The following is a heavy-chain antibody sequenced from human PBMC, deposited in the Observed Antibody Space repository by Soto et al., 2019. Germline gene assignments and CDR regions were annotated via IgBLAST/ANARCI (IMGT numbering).Heavy chain of an antibody. J-gene: IGHJ4*02. CDR2: TYYRSKWYN. CDR3: ARGAYTYGRPFEY. CDR1: WDSVSNNSAA. V-gene: IGHV6-1*01. D-gene: IGHD5-18*01. Sequence: SQTLSLTCAISWDSVSNNSAACIWLRQSPSRGLEWLGRTYYRSKWYNEYAISVQSRITINPDTSKNQFSLQLNSVTPEDTAAYYWARGAYTYGRPFEYWGQGTLVTVSS.